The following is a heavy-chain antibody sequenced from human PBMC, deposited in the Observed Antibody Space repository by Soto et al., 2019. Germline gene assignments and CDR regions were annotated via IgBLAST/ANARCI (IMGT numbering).Heavy chain of an antibody. Sequence: QVQLVQSGAEVKKPGASVKVSCKASGYTFTGYYMHWVRQAPGQGLEWMGWINPNSGGTNYAQKFQGWVTMTRDTSISTAYMELSRLRSGDTAVYYCARAMVRGGYYFDYWGQGTLVTVSS. CDR2: INPNSGGT. J-gene: IGHJ4*02. D-gene: IGHD3-10*01. CDR3: ARAMVRGGYYFDY. CDR1: GYTFTGYY. V-gene: IGHV1-2*04.